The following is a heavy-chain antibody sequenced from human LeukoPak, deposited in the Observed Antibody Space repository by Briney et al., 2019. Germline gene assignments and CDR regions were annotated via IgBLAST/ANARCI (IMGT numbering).Heavy chain of an antibody. V-gene: IGHV3-21*01. Sequence: GGSLRLSCAASGFTLSSYSMNWVRQAPGKGLEWVSSVSSSSSYIYYADSVKGRFTISRDNAKNSLYLQMNSLRAEDTAVYYCARAPPTMIRGIIYFDYWGQGTLVTVSS. D-gene: IGHD3-10*01. J-gene: IGHJ4*02. CDR3: ARAPPTMIRGIIYFDY. CDR2: VSSSSSYI. CDR1: GFTLSSYS.